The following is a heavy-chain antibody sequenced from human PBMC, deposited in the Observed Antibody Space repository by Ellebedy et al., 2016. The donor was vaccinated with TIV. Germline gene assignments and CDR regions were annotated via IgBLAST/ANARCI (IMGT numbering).Heavy chain of an antibody. CDR2: IIPVLETP. V-gene: IGHV1-69*10. Sequence: AASVKVSCKASGDTFRTYAINWVRQAPGQGLEWMGGIIPVLETPNYAQKFQGRLTVSADRSTNTAYMELSSLTSEDTAVYYCAADLASVGQWGQGTLVIVSS. D-gene: IGHD1-26*01. CDR3: AADLASVGQ. J-gene: IGHJ1*01. CDR1: GDTFRTYA.